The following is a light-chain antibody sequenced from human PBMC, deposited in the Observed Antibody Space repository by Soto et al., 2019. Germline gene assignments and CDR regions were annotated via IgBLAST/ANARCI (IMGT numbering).Light chain of an antibody. Sequence: EMVLTQSPGTLSLSPGERVTLSCRASQSISSNYLAWYQQKPGQAPRLLVYGASSRATGIPDRFSGSGSGTDFTLIISRLEPEDFAVYYCQQYGGSSWTFGQGTKVDIK. CDR1: QSISSNY. V-gene: IGKV3-20*01. J-gene: IGKJ1*01. CDR2: GAS. CDR3: QQYGGSSWT.